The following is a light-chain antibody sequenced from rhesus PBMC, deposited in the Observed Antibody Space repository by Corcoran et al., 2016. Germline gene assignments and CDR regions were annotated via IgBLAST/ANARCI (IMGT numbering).Light chain of an antibody. CDR3: QQYITSPFT. CDR1: QSISSW. V-gene: IGKV1-22*01. Sequence: DIQMTQSPSSLSASVGDTVTITCRASQSISSWLDWYQQKPGKAPKILVYKASSLQSGVPSRFSGSGSGTDFTLTISSLQPEDFATYYCQQYITSPFTFGPGTKLDIK. CDR2: KAS. J-gene: IGKJ3*01.